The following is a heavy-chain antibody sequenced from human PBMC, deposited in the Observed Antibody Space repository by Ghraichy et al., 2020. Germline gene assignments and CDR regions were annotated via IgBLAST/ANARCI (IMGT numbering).Heavy chain of an antibody. V-gene: IGHV4-59*08. CDR3: ARGQGSGTRYYYYGMDV. D-gene: IGHD3-10*01. Sequence: SETLSLTCTVSGGSISSYYWSWIRQPPGKGLEWIGYINYSGSTYHNPSLKSRVKISIDTSKNQFSLKLSSVTAADTAVYYCARGQGSGTRYYYYGMDVWGQGTTVTVSS. J-gene: IGHJ6*02. CDR1: GGSISSYY. CDR2: INYSGST.